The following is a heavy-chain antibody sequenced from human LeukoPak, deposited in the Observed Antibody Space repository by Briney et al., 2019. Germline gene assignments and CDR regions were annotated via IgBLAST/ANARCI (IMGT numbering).Heavy chain of an antibody. D-gene: IGHD3-3*01. Sequence: GGSLRLSCAASGFTFISYWMSWVRQAPGKGLEWVANIKQDGSEKYYVDSVKGRFTISRDNAKNSLYLQMNSLRAEDTAVYYCARAVGTDYDFWSGYPNWFDPWGQGTLVTVSS. CDR3: ARAVGTDYDFWSGYPNWFDP. CDR2: IKQDGSEK. CDR1: GFTFISYW. J-gene: IGHJ5*02. V-gene: IGHV3-7*01.